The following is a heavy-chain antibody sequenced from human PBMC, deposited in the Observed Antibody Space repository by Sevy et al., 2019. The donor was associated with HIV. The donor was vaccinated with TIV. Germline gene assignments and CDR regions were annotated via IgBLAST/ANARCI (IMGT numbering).Heavy chain of an antibody. CDR1: GFTFSDSG. CDR3: AKDPGGYNSGYLMV. Sequence: GGSLRLSCAASGFTFSDSGMHWVRQAPGKGLEWVAVISYDGSHKYLVDSVKGRFTISRDNSKNTLFLQMNTLRSEDTAVYYCAKDPGGYNSGYLMVWGRGTLVTVSS. V-gene: IGHV3-30*18. CDR2: ISYDGSHK. D-gene: IGHD3-22*01. J-gene: IGHJ4*02.